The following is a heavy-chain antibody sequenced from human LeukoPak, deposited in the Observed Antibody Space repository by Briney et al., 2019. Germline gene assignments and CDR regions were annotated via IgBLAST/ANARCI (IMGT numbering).Heavy chain of an antibody. J-gene: IGHJ6*02. CDR3: ARVKVGYSSGWYAGYYYYYGMDV. V-gene: IGHV6-1*01. CDR2: TYYRSKWYN. Sequence: SQTLSLTCAISGDSVSSNSAAWNWIRQSPSRGLEWLGRTYYRSKWYNDYAESVKSRITINPDTSKNQFSLQLNSVTPEDTAVYYCARVKVGYSSGWYAGYYYYYGMDVWGQGTTVTVSS. D-gene: IGHD6-19*01. CDR1: GDSVSSNSAA.